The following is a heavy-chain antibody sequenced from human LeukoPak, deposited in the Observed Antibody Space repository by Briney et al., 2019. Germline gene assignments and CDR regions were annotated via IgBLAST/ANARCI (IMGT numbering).Heavy chain of an antibody. J-gene: IGHJ4*02. D-gene: IGHD3-22*01. V-gene: IGHV3-15*01. CDR1: GFTFSNAW. CDR3: TTFSYYYDSTFDY. CDR2: IKSKTDGGTT. Sequence: PGGSLRLSCAASGFTFSNAWMSWVRQAPGKGLEWVGRIKSKTDGGTTDHAAPVKGRFTISRDDSKNTLYLQMNSLKTEDTAVYYCTTFSYYYDSTFDYWGQGTLVTVSS.